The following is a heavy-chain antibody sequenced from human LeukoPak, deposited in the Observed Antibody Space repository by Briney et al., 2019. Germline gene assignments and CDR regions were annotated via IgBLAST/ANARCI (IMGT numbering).Heavy chain of an antibody. J-gene: IGHJ4*02. CDR2: ISSSSSTI. CDR3: ARDKEEDDFWSGYYNPALDDY. CDR1: GFTFSSYS. D-gene: IGHD3-3*01. Sequence: QPGGSLRLSCAASGFTFSSYSMNSVRQAPGKVLEWVSYISSSSSTIYYADSVKGRFTISRDNAKNSLYLQMNSLRAEDTAVYYCARDKEEDDFWSGYYNPALDDYWGQGTLVTVSS. V-gene: IGHV3-48*01.